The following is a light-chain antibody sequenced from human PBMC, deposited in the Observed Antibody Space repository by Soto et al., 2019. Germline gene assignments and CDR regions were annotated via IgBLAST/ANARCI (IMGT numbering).Light chain of an antibody. CDR1: QSVLKSSNGKNH. V-gene: IGKV4-1*01. CDR3: PQYGSPPAM. CDR2: WAS. Sequence: DIVMTQSPDSLAVSLGERATINCRSSQSVLKSSNGKNHLAWYQQKPGQPPRLLIYWASYRGSGVPDRFSGGGSGTDFTLHISGLEAEDVAVYYCPQYGSPPAMFGQGTKVEI. J-gene: IGKJ1*01.